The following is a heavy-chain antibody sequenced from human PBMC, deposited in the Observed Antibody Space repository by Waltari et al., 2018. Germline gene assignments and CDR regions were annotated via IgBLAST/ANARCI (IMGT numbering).Heavy chain of an antibody. J-gene: IGHJ4*02. D-gene: IGHD2-15*01. CDR2: SIPSFGTA. CDR3: ASLVVVAENNADFDY. CDR1: GGTFSSYA. Sequence: QVQLVQSGAEVKKPGSSVEVSCTASGGTFSSYAISWVRQAPGQGLEWMGMSIPSFGTANYAQKFQGRVTITADKSTSTAYMELSSLRSEDTAVYYCASLVVVAENNADFDYWGQGTLVTVSS. V-gene: IGHV1-69*08.